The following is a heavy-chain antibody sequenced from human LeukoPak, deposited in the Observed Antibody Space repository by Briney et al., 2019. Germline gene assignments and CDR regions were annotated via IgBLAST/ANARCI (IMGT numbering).Heavy chain of an antibody. V-gene: IGHV1-2*02. CDR2: INPNSGGT. CDR3: ARDYLLYDTSGYYYLLRY. Sequence: GASVKASCKASGYSFTGYDMHWVRQAPGQGLEWMGWINPNSGGTGYAQKFQGRVTMTRDTSISTAYMGLSRLRSDDTAVYFCARDYLLYDTSGYYYLLRYWGQGTLVTVSS. J-gene: IGHJ4*02. D-gene: IGHD3-22*01. CDR1: GYSFTGYD.